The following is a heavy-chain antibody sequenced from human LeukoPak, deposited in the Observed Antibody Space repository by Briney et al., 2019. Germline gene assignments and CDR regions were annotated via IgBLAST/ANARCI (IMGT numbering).Heavy chain of an antibody. V-gene: IGHV3-30*03. CDR3: AGGYYAIDY. J-gene: IGHJ4*02. CDR1: GFTFSSYG. D-gene: IGHD3-22*01. Sequence: GGSLRLSCAASGFTFSSYGMHWVRQAPGKGLEWVAVISYDGSNKYYADSVKGRFTISRDNSKNTLYLQMNSLRAEDTAVYYCAGGYYAIDYWGQGTLVTVSS. CDR2: ISYDGSNK.